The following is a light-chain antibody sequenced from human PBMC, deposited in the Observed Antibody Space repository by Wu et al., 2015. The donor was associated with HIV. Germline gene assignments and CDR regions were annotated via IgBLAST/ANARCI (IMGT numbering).Light chain of an antibody. CDR3: QQFGSSPWT. V-gene: IGKV3-20*01. CDR1: QSVSSSY. J-gene: IGKJ3*01. CDR2: GAS. Sequence: EIVLTQSPGTLSLSPGERATLSCRASQSVSSSYLAWYQQKPGQAPRLLIYGASSRATGIPDRFSGSGSGTDFTLTISRLEPEDFAVYYCQQFGSSPWTFGPGTRLDIK.